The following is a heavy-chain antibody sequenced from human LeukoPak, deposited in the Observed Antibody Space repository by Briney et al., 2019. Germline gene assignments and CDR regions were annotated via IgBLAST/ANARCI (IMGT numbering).Heavy chain of an antibody. CDR1: GASISSDAYY. Sequence: SQTLSLTCTVSGASISSDAYYWSWIRQHPEKGLEWIGYIYFSGTTYHNPSLKSRVTIAVDMSNSQFSLKLRSVTAADTAVYYCARDRTGYFLDDWGQGTLVTVSS. D-gene: IGHD5-18*01. CDR2: IYFSGTT. CDR3: ARDRTGYFLDD. J-gene: IGHJ4*02. V-gene: IGHV4-31*03.